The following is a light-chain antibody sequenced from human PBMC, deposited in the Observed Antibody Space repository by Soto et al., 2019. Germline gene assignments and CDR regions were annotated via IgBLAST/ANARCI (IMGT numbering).Light chain of an antibody. CDR1: QSVSSN. Sequence: EIVLTQSPATLSVSPGERATLSCRASQSVSSNLAWYQHKPGQAPRLLIYGASTRATGIPARFSGSGSGTEFTLTISSLQSEDFAVYYCQQYIIWPPFTFGPGTKVDIK. V-gene: IGKV3-15*01. J-gene: IGKJ3*01. CDR2: GAS. CDR3: QQYIIWPPFT.